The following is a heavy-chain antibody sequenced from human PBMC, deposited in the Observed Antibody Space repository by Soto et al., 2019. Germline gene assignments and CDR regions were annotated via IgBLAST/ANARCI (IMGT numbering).Heavy chain of an antibody. D-gene: IGHD4-17*01. CDR3: TTARGTYGAEYFQH. CDR2: IKSKTDGGTT. V-gene: IGHV3-15*01. J-gene: IGHJ1*01. Sequence: EVQLVESGGGLVKPGGSLRLSCAASGFTFTNAWMSWVRQAPGKGLEWVGRIKSKTDGGTTDYAAPVKGRFTISRDDSKNTLYLQMNSLKTEDTAVYYCTTARGTYGAEYFQHWGQGTLVTGSS. CDR1: GFTFTNAW.